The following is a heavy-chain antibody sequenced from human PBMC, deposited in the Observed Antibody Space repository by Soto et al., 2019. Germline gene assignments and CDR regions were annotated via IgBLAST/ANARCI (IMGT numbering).Heavy chain of an antibody. CDR1: GFTFSSFA. CDR3: AKERSSNSCHAFDY. J-gene: IGHJ4*02. Sequence: PGWSLRLSCAASGFTFSSFAMSWVRQAPGKGLEWVSGINSRAGTTYYADSVKGRFTISRDNSKNTLYLQMNSLTAEDTAVYYCAKERSSNSCHAFDYWGRGTLATVSS. D-gene: IGHD2-2*01. V-gene: IGHV3-23*01. CDR2: INSRAGTT.